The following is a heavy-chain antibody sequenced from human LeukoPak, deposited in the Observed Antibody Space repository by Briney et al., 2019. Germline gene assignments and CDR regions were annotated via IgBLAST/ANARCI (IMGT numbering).Heavy chain of an antibody. V-gene: IGHV3-64D*06. D-gene: IGHD3-22*01. CDR1: GFTFSSYA. J-gene: IGHJ5*02. CDR3: APSPYYYESSGYSA. CDR2: ISSNGGST. Sequence: GESLRLSCSASGFTFSSYAMHWVRQAPGKGLEYVSAISSNGGSTYYADSVKGRFTISRDNSKNTLYLQMSSLRAEDTAVYYCAPSPYYYESSGYSAWGQGTLVTVSS.